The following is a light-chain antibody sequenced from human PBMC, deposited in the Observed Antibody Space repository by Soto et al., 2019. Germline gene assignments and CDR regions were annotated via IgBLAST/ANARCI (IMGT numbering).Light chain of an antibody. J-gene: IGLJ1*01. V-gene: IGLV2-23*02. Sequence: QSVLTQPASVSGSPGQSITISCTGTSSDVGSYNLVSWYQQHPGKAPKRMISEVTKRPSGVSNRFSGSKSGNTASLTISGLQAEDEADYFCCSYAGTSTPYVFGTGTKLTVL. CDR1: SSDVGSYNL. CDR2: EVT. CDR3: CSYAGTSTPYV.